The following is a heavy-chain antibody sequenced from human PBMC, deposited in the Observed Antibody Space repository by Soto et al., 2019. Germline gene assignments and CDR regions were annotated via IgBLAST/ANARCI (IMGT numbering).Heavy chain of an antibody. J-gene: IGHJ6*02. Sequence: QVQLVESGGGVVQPGRSLRLSCAASGFTFSSYGMHWVRQAPGKGLEWVAVIWYDGSNKYYADSVKGRFTISRDNSKNTPDLQMNSLRAEDTAVYYGARNSYHYDSSGQLGMDVWGQGTTVTVSS. CDR3: ARNSYHYDSSGQLGMDV. CDR2: IWYDGSNK. V-gene: IGHV3-33*01. CDR1: GFTFSSYG. D-gene: IGHD3-22*01.